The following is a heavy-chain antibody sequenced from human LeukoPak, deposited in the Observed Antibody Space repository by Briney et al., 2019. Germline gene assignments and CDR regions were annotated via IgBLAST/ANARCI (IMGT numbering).Heavy chain of an antibody. D-gene: IGHD2-8*01. CDR1: GGSLSGYY. J-gene: IGHJ4*02. V-gene: IGHV4-34*01. CDR3: ARGPQYCTNGVCPFDY. Sequence: SSETLSLTCAVYGGSLSGYYWSWIRQPPGKGLEWIGEINHSGSTNYNPSLKSRVTISADTSKNQFSLKLSSVTAADTAVYYCARGPQYCTNGVCPFDYWGQGTLVTVSS. CDR2: INHSGST.